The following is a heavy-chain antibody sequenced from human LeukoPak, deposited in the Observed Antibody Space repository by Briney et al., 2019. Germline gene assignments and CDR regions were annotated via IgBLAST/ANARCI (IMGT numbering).Heavy chain of an antibody. V-gene: IGHV3-30*18. CDR3: AKAYIVATGFDY. J-gene: IGHJ4*02. D-gene: IGHD5-12*01. CDR1: GFTFSSYG. CDR2: ISYDGSNK. Sequence: PGGSLRLSCAASGFTFSSYGMHWVRQAPGKGLEWVAVISYDGSNKYYADSVKGRFTISRDNSKNTLYLQMNSLRAEDTAVYYCAKAYIVATGFDYWGQGTLVTASS.